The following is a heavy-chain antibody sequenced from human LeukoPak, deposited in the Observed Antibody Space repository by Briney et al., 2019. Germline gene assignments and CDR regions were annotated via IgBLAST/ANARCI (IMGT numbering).Heavy chain of an antibody. J-gene: IGHJ4*02. D-gene: IGHD3-3*01. CDR1: GFTYSRHA. Sequence: GGSLRLSCAASGFTYSRHAMYWVRQAPGKGLAWVAFIASDGTNKSNADSVKGRFTISRDSSKNTLYLQMNSLRAEDTAVYYCARDPQLRFLEWLLDYWGQGTLVTVSS. CDR3: ARDPQLRFLEWLLDY. CDR2: IASDGTNK. V-gene: IGHV3-30*07.